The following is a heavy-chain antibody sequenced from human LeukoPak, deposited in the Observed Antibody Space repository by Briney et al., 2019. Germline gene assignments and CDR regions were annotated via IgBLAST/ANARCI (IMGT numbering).Heavy chain of an antibody. Sequence: GGSLRLSCAASGFTFSNYAMSWVRQAPGKGLEWILVSSGVGGGTYSADSVKGRFTTSRDNYKDTLYLQMNSLRAEDTAIYYCAKANSGSFPLNHWGQGTLVTVSS. CDR3: AKANSGSFPLNH. D-gene: IGHD1-26*01. CDR2: SSGVGGGT. CDR1: GFTFSNYA. J-gene: IGHJ4*02. V-gene: IGHV3-23*01.